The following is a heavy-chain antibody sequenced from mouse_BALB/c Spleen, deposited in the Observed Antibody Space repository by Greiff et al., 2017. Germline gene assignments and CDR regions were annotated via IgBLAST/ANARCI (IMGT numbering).Heavy chain of an antibody. CDR2: IWAGGST. Sequence: VQGVESGPGLVAPSQTLSITCTVSGFSLTSYGVHWVRQPPGKGLEWMGVIWAGGSTNYNAALMSRLSISKDNSKSQVFLKMNSLQTDDTAMYYCAVYGNYPFAYWGQGTLVTVSA. D-gene: IGHD2-1*01. CDR3: AVYGNYPFAY. V-gene: IGHV2-9*02. J-gene: IGHJ3*01. CDR1: GFSLTSYG.